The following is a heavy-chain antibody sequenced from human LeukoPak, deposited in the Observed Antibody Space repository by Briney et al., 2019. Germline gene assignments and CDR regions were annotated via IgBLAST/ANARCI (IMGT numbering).Heavy chain of an antibody. V-gene: IGHV4-39*07. J-gene: IGHJ4*02. D-gene: IGHD3-10*01. Sequence: SETLSLTCTVSGGSISRSGYYWGWIRQTPGKGLEWIGSIYYSGSTYYKSSLKSRVTISLDTSKNQFSLKLSSVTAADTAVYYCARDRLGITMVRGVFDYWGQGTLVTVSS. CDR1: GGSISRSGYY. CDR2: IYYSGST. CDR3: ARDRLGITMVRGVFDY.